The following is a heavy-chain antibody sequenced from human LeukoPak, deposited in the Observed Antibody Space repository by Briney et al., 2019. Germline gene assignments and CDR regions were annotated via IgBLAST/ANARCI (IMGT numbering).Heavy chain of an antibody. CDR2: LWSGGTNY. V-gene: IGHV3-33*08. Sequence: GSLRLSCEASGFTFSSYAMSWVRQAPGKGLEWVAVLWSGGTNYYYADSVKGRVVISRDTSKNTLHLQMNSLRAEDSAIYYCARDMGFYYFDYWGQGTLVTVSS. D-gene: IGHD3-10*01. J-gene: IGHJ4*02. CDR1: GFTFSSYA. CDR3: ARDMGFYYFDY.